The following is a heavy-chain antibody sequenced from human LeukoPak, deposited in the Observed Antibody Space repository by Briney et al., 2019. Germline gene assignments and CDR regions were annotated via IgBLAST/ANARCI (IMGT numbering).Heavy chain of an antibody. V-gene: IGHV4-61*02. CDR1: GGPISSGSYY. CDR2: IYTSRST. D-gene: IGHD6-19*01. Sequence: PSQTLSLTCTVSGGPISSGSYYWSWIRQPAGKGLEWIGRIYTSRSTNYNPSLKSRVTISVDTSKNQFSLKLSSVTAADTAVYYCARDRSSGWYGTYNWFDPWGQGTLVTVSS. CDR3: ARDRSSGWYGTYNWFDP. J-gene: IGHJ5*02.